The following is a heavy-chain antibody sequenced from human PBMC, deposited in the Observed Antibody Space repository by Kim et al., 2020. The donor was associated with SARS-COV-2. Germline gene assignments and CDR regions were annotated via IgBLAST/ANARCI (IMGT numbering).Heavy chain of an antibody. CDR3: ARIATVIALGGVVRYYYYAADV. D-gene: IGHD3-16*01. J-gene: IGHJ6*02. CDR1: GYTFTSYD. V-gene: IGHV1-18*01. CDR2: ISAYNGNI. Sequence: ASVKVSCKASGYTFTSYDITWVRQAPGQGLEWMGWISAYNGNIKYAEKFQGRMTMTTSRSTSTAYMELRSLRSDDTAMYYCARIATVIALGGVVRYYYYAADVWGQGTTVAVSS.